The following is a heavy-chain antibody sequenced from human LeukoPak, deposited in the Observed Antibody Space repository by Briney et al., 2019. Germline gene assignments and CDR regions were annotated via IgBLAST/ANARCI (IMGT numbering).Heavy chain of an antibody. CDR2: ISGSGGST. Sequence: GGSLRLSCAASGFTFSSYAMSWVRQAPGKGLEWVSAISGSGGSTYYADSVKGRFTISRDNSKNTLYLQMNSLRAEDTAVYYCAEVLGSYSKQKYYFDYWGQGTLVTVSS. J-gene: IGHJ4*02. D-gene: IGHD1-26*01. V-gene: IGHV3-23*01. CDR3: AEVLGSYSKQKYYFDY. CDR1: GFTFSSYA.